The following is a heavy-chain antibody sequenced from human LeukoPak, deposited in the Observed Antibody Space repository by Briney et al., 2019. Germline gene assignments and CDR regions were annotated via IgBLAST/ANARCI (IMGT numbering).Heavy chain of an antibody. CDR2: ISSSGSTI. J-gene: IGHJ4*02. D-gene: IGHD3-22*01. CDR1: GFTFSSYE. V-gene: IGHV3-48*03. Sequence: GGSLRLSCAASGFTFSSYEMNWVRQAPGKGLEWVSYISSSGSTIYYADSVKGRFTISRDNAKNSLYLQMNSLRAEDTAVYYCAKFSGYYPMKNFDYWGQGTLVTVSS. CDR3: AKFSGYYPMKNFDY.